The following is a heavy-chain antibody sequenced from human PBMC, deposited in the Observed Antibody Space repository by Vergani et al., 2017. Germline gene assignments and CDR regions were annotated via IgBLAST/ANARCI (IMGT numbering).Heavy chain of an antibody. J-gene: IGHJ4*02. CDR2: INPSGGST. V-gene: IGHV1-46*03. Sequence: QVQLVQSGAEGKKPGASVKVSCKASGYTFTSYYMHWVRQAPGQGLEWMGIINPSGGSTSYAQKFQGRVTMTRDTSTSTVYMELSSLRSEDTAVYYCARDPGGDGYNKHFDYWGQGTLVTVSS. D-gene: IGHD5-24*01. CDR1: GYTFTSYY. CDR3: ARDPGGDGYNKHFDY.